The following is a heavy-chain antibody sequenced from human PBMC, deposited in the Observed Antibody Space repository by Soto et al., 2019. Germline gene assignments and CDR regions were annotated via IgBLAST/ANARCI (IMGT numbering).Heavy chain of an antibody. J-gene: IGHJ4*02. V-gene: IGHV3-48*02. Sequence: GGSLRLSCAASGFTFSSYSMNWVRQAPGKGLEWVSYISSSSSTIYYADSVKGRFNISRDNAKNSLYLQMNSLRDEDTAVYYCARDPGDARVIVSLFDYWGQGTLVTVSS. CDR3: ARDPGDARVIVSLFDY. D-gene: IGHD3-16*02. CDR1: GFTFSSYS. CDR2: ISSSSSTI.